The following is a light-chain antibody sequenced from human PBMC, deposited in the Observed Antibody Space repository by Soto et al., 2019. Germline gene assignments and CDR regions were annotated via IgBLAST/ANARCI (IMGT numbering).Light chain of an antibody. CDR1: SSDVGGYNY. Sequence: QSALTQPPSASGSPGQSVTISCTGTSSDVGGYNYVSWYQQHPGKAPKLMIYEVSKRTSGVPDRFSGYKSGNTASLAVSGLQSEDEADYYCSSYAGSNNFEVFGTGTKLTVL. CDR3: SSYAGSNNFEV. CDR2: EVS. V-gene: IGLV2-8*01. J-gene: IGLJ1*01.